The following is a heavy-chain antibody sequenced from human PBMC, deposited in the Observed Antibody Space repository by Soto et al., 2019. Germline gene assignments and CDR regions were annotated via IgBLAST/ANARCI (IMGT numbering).Heavy chain of an antibody. V-gene: IGHV3-15*01. Sequence: GGSLRLSCAASGFTFSNAWMSWVRQAPGKGLEWVGRIKSKTDGGTTDYAAPVKGRFTISRDDSKNTLYLQMNSLRAEDTAVYYCARVRYFDWLDNYYGMDVWGQGPTVTVSS. D-gene: IGHD3-9*01. CDR2: IKSKTDGGTT. CDR1: GFTFSNAW. J-gene: IGHJ6*02. CDR3: ARVRYFDWLDNYYGMDV.